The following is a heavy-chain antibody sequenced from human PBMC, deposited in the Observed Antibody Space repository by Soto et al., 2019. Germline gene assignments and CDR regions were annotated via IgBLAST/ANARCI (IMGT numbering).Heavy chain of an antibody. CDR2: IYYSGST. CDR3: ARVNTMVRGVIIPTGLDY. D-gene: IGHD3-10*01. CDR1: GCSISSGGYY. Sequence: SETLSLTCTFSGCSISSGGYYWSWIRQHPGKGLEWIGYIYYSGSTYYNPSLKSRVTISVDTSKNQFSLKLSSVTAADTAVYYCARVNTMVRGVIIPTGLDYWGQGTLVTVSS. V-gene: IGHV4-31*03. J-gene: IGHJ4*02.